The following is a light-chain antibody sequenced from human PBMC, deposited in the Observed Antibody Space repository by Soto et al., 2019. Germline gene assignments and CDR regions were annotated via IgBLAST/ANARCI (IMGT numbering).Light chain of an antibody. J-gene: IGKJ5*01. V-gene: IGKV3-15*01. CDR3: QQYKSWPIT. CDR1: QSFSSTY. CDR2: GAS. Sequence: VLTQSPGILSLSPGERATLSCKTSQSFSSTYLAWYQQKPGQAPRLVIYGASTRATGIPARFSGYGSGTEFTLTITGLQSEDFAIYFCQQYKSWPITFGQGTRLEIK.